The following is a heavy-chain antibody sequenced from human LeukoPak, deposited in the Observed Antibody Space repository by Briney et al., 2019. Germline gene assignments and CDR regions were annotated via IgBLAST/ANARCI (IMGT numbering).Heavy chain of an antibody. CDR3: ARVPSVIDAFDI. V-gene: IGHV4-31*03. Sequence: PSETLSLTCTVSGGSISSDGYYWSWIRQHPGKGLEWIAYIYYTGSTYYNPSLKSRLTISVDTSKNHFSLRLSSMTAADTAVYYCARVPSVIDAFDIWGQGTMVTVSS. CDR1: GGSISSDGYY. J-gene: IGHJ3*02. D-gene: IGHD2-21*01. CDR2: IYYTGST.